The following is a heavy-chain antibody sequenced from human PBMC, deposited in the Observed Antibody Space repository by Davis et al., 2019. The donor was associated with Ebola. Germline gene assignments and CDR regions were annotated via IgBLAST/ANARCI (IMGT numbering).Heavy chain of an antibody. Sequence: ASVKVSCKTSGYIFTGYYMHWVRQAPGQGLEWMGWINPNTDDRGYVQKFQDRVTMTRDTSINTVYMQLSGVTSDDTAVYFCARESGYCKQSFDYWGQGTLVTVS. CDR1: GYIFTGYY. CDR2: INPNTDDR. D-gene: IGHD2-15*01. V-gene: IGHV1-2*02. CDR3: ARESGYCKQSFDY. J-gene: IGHJ4*02.